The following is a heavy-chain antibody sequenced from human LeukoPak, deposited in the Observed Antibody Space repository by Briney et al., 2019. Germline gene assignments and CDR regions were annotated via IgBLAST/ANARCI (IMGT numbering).Heavy chain of an antibody. CDR2: ISYDGSNK. J-gene: IGHJ4*02. CDR3: AKDLRSSGWSEWAYYFDY. V-gene: IGHV3-30*18. CDR1: GFTFSSYG. D-gene: IGHD6-19*01. Sequence: PGRSLRLSCAASGFTFSSYGMHWVRQPPGKGLEWVAVISYDGSNKYYADSVKGRLTISRDNSKNTLYLQMNSLRAEDTAVYYCAKDLRSSGWSEWAYYFDYWGQGTLVTVSS.